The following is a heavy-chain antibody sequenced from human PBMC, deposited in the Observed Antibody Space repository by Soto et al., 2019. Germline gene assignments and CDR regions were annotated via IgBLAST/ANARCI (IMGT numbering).Heavy chain of an antibody. Sequence: EVQLLESGGGLVQPGGSLRLSCAASGFTFSNDAMSWVRQAPGKGLEWVSVISGSAGSTFYADSVKGRFTISRDNSKNTLYLQMNSLRAEDTAVYYCAKELTSTLYPLDYWGQGTLVNVSS. CDR2: ISGSAGST. D-gene: IGHD6-13*01. CDR1: GFTFSNDA. V-gene: IGHV3-23*01. J-gene: IGHJ4*02. CDR3: AKELTSTLYPLDY.